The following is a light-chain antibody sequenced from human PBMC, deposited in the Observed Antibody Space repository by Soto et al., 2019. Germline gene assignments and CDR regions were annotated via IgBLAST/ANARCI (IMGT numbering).Light chain of an antibody. CDR3: QQYGSSPT. J-gene: IGKJ1*01. Sequence: EIGLTQSPGILALSPWERVALSCMASQSLSGRYLAWYQQKLGQAPRLLIYDVSSRASGIPDRFSGSGSGTDFTLSISRLEPEDFAVYYCQQYGSSPTFGQGTKVDI. CDR2: DVS. CDR1: QSLSGRY. V-gene: IGKV3-20*01.